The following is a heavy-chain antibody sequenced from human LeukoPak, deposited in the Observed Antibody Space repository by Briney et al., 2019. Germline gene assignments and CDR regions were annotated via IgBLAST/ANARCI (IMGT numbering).Heavy chain of an antibody. V-gene: IGHV3-43*02. J-gene: IGHJ4*02. D-gene: IGHD5-12*01. CDR1: GFTFDDYA. CDR2: ISGDGGST. CDR3: AKTPRGYRGYELDY. Sequence: GGSLRLSCAASGFTFDDYAMHWVRQVPGKGLEWVSLISGDGGSTDYADSVKGRFTISRDNSEDSLYLQMNSLRTEDTALYYCAKTPRGYRGYELDYWGQGTLVTVSS.